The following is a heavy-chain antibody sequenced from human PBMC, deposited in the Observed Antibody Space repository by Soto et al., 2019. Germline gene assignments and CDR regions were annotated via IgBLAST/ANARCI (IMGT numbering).Heavy chain of an antibody. J-gene: IGHJ3*02. Sequence: SVKVSCKDSGDMFDTYTITWMRQAPGRGLEWVGGIIPRSAKSNYAQKFQGRVTITADESTSTAYMELSSLRSEDTAVYYCARPPEGYCSGGSCYYRGQRNDAFDIWGQGTMVTVSS. CDR3: ARPPEGYCSGGSCYYRGQRNDAFDI. CDR2: IIPRSAKS. CDR1: GDMFDTYT. V-gene: IGHV1-69*13. D-gene: IGHD2-15*01.